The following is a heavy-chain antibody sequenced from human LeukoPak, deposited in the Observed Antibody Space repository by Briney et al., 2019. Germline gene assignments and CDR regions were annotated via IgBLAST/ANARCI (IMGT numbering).Heavy chain of an antibody. Sequence: PGRSLRLSCAASGFTFSSYAMHWVRQAPGKGLEWVAVISYDGSNKYYADSVKGRFTISRDNSKNTLYLQMNSLRAEDTAAYYLARAVARGPFDHRGQGTLVTVSS. CDR2: ISYDGSNK. V-gene: IGHV3-30*04. CDR1: GFTFSSYA. CDR3: ARAVARGPFDH. J-gene: IGHJ4*02. D-gene: IGHD4-23*01.